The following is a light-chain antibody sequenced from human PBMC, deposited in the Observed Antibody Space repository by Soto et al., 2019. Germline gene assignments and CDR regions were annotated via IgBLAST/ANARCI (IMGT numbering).Light chain of an antibody. CDR1: EIISTY. V-gene: IGKV1-39*01. J-gene: IGKJ1*01. CDR3: QQSYSTPT. CDR2: GAS. Sequence: DIQMTQSPSSLSASVGDRVTITCRASEIISTYLNWYQQKPGKAPKLLIYGASSLQSGVPSRFSGSGSGTDFTLIISSLQPEDFATYYCQQSYSTPTFGQGTKVEIK.